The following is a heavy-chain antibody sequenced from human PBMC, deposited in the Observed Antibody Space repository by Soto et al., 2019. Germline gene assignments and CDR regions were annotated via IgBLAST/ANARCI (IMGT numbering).Heavy chain of an antibody. CDR1: GGSISSGDYY. V-gene: IGHV4-30-4*01. D-gene: IGHD4-17*01. CDR2: IYYSGST. Sequence: PSETLSLTCTVSGGSISSGDYYWGWIRQPPGKGLEWIGYIYYSGSTYYNPSLKSRVTISVDTSKNQFSLKLSSVTAADTAVYYCARGSSTVVTPIENNWFDPWGQGTLVTVS. J-gene: IGHJ5*02. CDR3: ARGSSTVVTPIENNWFDP.